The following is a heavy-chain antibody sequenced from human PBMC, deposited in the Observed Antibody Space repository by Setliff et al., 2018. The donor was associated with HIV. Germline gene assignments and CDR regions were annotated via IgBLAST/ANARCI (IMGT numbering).Heavy chain of an antibody. CDR3: ARPQLGGGGGSHFDI. CDR2: INHSRST. Sequence: LSLTCAVYGGSLSAYSWTWIRQPPEKGLEWIGEINHSRSTKYNPSLKSRVTISVDTCRNQFYLDLGSVTAADTAVYYGARPQLGGGGGSHFDIWGQGNLVTVSS. J-gene: IGHJ4*02. CDR1: GGSLSAYS. D-gene: IGHD1-1*01. V-gene: IGHV4-34*01.